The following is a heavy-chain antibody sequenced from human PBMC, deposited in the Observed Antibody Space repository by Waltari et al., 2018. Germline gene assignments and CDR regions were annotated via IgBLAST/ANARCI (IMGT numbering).Heavy chain of an antibody. V-gene: IGHV4-39*07. CDR1: GGSISSSSYY. Sequence: QLQLQESGPGLVKPSETLSLTCTVSGGSISSSSYYWGWIRQPPGKGLEWFGSIYYSGITYYNPSLKSPITISVDTSKNQFSLKLSSVTAADTAVYYCARVQVYGSGSYSDYWGQGTLVTVSS. J-gene: IGHJ4*02. CDR2: IYYSGIT. D-gene: IGHD3-10*01. CDR3: ARVQVYGSGSYSDY.